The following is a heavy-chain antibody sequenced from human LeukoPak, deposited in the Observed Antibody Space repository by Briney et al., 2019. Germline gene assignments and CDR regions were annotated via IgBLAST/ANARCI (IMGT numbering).Heavy chain of an antibody. CDR1: GGSFSGYY. J-gene: IGHJ2*01. CDR3: ARGGDGYNYHNWYFDL. V-gene: IGHV4-34*01. CDR2: INHSGST. D-gene: IGHD5-24*01. Sequence: PSETLSLTCAVYGGSFSGYYWSWIRQPPGKGLEWIGEINHSGSTNYSPSLKSRVTISVDTSKKQFSLNLSSVTAADTAVYYCARGGDGYNYHNWYFDLWGRGTLVTVSS.